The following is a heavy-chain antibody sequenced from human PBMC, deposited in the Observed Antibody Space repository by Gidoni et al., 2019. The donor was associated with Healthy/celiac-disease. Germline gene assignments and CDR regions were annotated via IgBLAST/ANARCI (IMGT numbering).Heavy chain of an antibody. CDR1: GFTFSSYA. V-gene: IGHV3-23*01. CDR3: AKTGKGGYYYYMDV. Sequence: EVQLLESGGGLVQPGGSLRLSCAASGFTFSSYAMSWVRQAPGKGLELFSAISGSGGSTYYADSVKGRFTISRDNSKNTLYLQMNSLRAEDTAVYYCAKTGKGGYYYYMDVWGKGTTVTVSS. D-gene: IGHD1-1*01. CDR2: ISGSGGST. J-gene: IGHJ6*03.